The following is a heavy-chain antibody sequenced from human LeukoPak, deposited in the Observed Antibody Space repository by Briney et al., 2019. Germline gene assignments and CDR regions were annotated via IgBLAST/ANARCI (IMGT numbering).Heavy chain of an antibody. CDR3: ARDPYPYYYDSSGQKSYYFVY. Sequence: ASVKVSCKPSGYTFTSYGINWVRQAPGQGLEWMGWINTHNANTNYAQKLQGRVITTTDTSTSTAYMELRSLRSDDTAVYYCARDPYPYYYDSSGQKSYYFVYWGQGTLVTVSS. V-gene: IGHV1-18*01. J-gene: IGHJ4*02. CDR2: INTHNANT. D-gene: IGHD3-22*01. CDR1: GYTFTSYG.